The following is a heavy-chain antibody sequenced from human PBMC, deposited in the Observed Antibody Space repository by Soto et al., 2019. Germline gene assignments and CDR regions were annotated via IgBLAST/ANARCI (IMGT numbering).Heavy chain of an antibody. CDR1: GGSFSGYY. CDR2: INHSGST. CDR3: ARRPYPLYCSSTSCRNKNNCFDP. J-gene: IGHJ5*02. V-gene: IGHV4-34*01. Sequence: SETLSLTCAVYGGSFSGYYWSWIRQPPGKGLEWIGEINHSGSTNYNPSLKSRVTISVDTSKNQFSLKLSSVTAADTAVYYCARRPYPLYCSSTSCRNKNNCFDPWGQGTLVTVSS. D-gene: IGHD2-2*01.